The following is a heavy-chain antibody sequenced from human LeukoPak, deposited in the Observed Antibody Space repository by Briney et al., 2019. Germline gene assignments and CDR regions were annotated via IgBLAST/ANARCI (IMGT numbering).Heavy chain of an antibody. V-gene: IGHV3-7*02. CDR3: ANEMNWSFGY. J-gene: IGHJ4*02. CDR1: GFTFSHYW. D-gene: IGHD1-1*01. CDR2: IKPDGSYN. Sequence: GGSLRLSCAASGFTFSHYWMSWVRQAPGKGLEWVATIKPDGSYNDYVDSVKGRFTISRDNAKNSLSLQMSSLRAEDTAVYYCANEMNWSFGYWGQGTPVTVSS.